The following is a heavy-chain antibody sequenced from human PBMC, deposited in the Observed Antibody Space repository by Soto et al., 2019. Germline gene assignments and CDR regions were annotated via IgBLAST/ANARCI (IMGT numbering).Heavy chain of an antibody. CDR1: GGSISSGGYY. Sequence: SETLSLTCTVSGGSISSGGYYWSWIRQHPGKGLEWIGYIYYSGSTYYNPSLKSRVTISVDTSKNQFSLKLSSVTAADTAVYYCARVVPAAMPPFDCTNGVCPEYYFDYWGQGTLVTGSS. J-gene: IGHJ4*02. CDR2: IYYSGST. CDR3: ARVVPAAMPPFDCTNGVCPEYYFDY. V-gene: IGHV4-31*03. D-gene: IGHD2-8*01.